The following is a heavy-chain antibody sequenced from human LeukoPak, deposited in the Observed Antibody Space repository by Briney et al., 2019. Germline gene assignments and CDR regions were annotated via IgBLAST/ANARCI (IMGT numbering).Heavy chain of an antibody. J-gene: IGHJ6*03. CDR2: INPNSGGT. Sequence: GASVKVSCKASGYTFTSYYMHWVRQAPGQGLEWMGWINPNSGGTNYAQKFQGRVTMTRDTSISTAYMELSRLRSDDTAVYYCARGMGVTREYYYYYMDVWGKGTTVTVSS. V-gene: IGHV1-2*02. CDR3: ARGMGVTREYYYYYMDV. D-gene: IGHD1-26*01. CDR1: GYTFTSYY.